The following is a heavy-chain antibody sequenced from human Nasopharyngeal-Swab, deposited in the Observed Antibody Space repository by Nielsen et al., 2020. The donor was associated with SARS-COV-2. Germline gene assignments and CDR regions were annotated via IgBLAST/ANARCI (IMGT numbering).Heavy chain of an antibody. CDR3: ARVAPYYYYYMDV. J-gene: IGHJ6*03. Sequence: SETLSLTCTVSGGSISSYYWSWIRQPPGKGLEWIGYIYYSGSTNYNPSLKSRVTISVDTSKNQFSLKLGSVTAADTAVYYCARVAPYYYYYMDVWGKGTTVTVSS. CDR2: IYYSGST. CDR1: GGSISSYY. V-gene: IGHV4-59*01.